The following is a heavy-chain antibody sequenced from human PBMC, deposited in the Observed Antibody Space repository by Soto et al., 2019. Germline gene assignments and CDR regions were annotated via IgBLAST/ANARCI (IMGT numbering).Heavy chain of an antibody. CDR3: ARSEEDSDYYYYGMDV. CDR2: TYYRSRWYS. V-gene: IGHV6-1*01. CDR1: GDTVSSNSVA. J-gene: IGHJ6*02. D-gene: IGHD2-15*01. Sequence: SQTLSLTCVGSGDTVSSNSVAWNWVRQSPSRGLEWLGRTYYRSRWYSDYAISVRSRIDINADTSKNQVSLQLNSVTPEDTAVYYCARSEEDSDYYYYGMDVWGQGTTVTVSS.